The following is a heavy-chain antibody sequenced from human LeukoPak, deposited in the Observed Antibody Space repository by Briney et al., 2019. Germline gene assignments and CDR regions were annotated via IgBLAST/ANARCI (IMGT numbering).Heavy chain of an antibody. CDR3: ANGGRKADSSLWYLHFDY. CDR2: ISGSGGTT. J-gene: IGHJ4*02. V-gene: IGHV3-23*01. D-gene: IGHD3-16*01. CDR1: GFTFSSYA. Sequence: PGGSLRLSCAASGFTFSSYAMSWVRQAPGKGLEWVSTISGSGGTTYYADSVKGRFTITRDNSKNTLYLQMNSLRAEDTAVYYCANGGRKADSSLWYLHFDYWGQETLVTVSS.